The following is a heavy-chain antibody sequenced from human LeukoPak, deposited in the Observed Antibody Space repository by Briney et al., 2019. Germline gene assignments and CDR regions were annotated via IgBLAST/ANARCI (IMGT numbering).Heavy chain of an antibody. CDR3: ARGGSGPIPWLDP. V-gene: IGHV1-18*04. CDR1: GYTFTGYY. Sequence: ASVKVSCKASGYTFTGYYMHWVRQAPGQGLEWMGWISAYNGNTNYAQKLQGRVTMTTDTSTSTAYMELRSLRSDDTAVYYCARGGSGPIPWLDPWGQGTLVTVSS. CDR2: ISAYNGNT. J-gene: IGHJ5*02. D-gene: IGHD2-15*01.